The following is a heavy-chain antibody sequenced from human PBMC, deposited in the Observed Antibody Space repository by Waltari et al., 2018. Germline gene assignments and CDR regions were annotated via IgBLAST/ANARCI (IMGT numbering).Heavy chain of an antibody. Sequence: QVQLQESGPGLVKPSETLSLTCTVSGGSISSYYWSWIRQPPGKGLEWIGYIYYSGSTNYNPPLKGRVTISVDTSKNQFSLKLSSVTAADTAVYYCAGHSYGPPDNWLDPWGQGTLVTVSS. V-gene: IGHV4-59*01. CDR1: GGSISSYY. D-gene: IGHD5-18*01. J-gene: IGHJ5*02. CDR3: AGHSYGPPDNWLDP. CDR2: IYYSGST.